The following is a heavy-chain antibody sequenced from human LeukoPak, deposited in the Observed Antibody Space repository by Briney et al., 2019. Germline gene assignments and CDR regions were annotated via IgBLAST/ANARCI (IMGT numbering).Heavy chain of an antibody. CDR1: GFTFSSYS. D-gene: IGHD6-19*01. Sequence: PGGSLRLSCAASGFTFSSYSMNWVRQAPGKGLEWVSSISSGSSYIYYADSVKGRFTISRDNAKKSMYLEMNSLRAEDTAVYYCARPSNEGQWLVGQGVDYWGQGTLVTVSS. V-gene: IGHV3-21*01. CDR2: ISSGSSYI. CDR3: ARPSNEGQWLVGQGVDY. J-gene: IGHJ4*02.